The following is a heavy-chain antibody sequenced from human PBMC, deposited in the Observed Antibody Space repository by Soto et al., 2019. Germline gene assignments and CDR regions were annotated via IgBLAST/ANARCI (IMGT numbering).Heavy chain of an antibody. J-gene: IGHJ5*02. V-gene: IGHV1-69*12. CDR2: IIPIFGTA. CDR3: AREVVVAATGWFDP. Sequence: QVQLVQSGAEVKKPGSSVKVSCKASGGTFSSYAISWVRQAPGQGLEWMGWIIPIFGTANYAQKFQGRVTITADDTTSTAYMELSSLRSEDTDVYYCAREVVVAATGWFDPWGQGTLVTVSS. CDR1: GGTFSSYA. D-gene: IGHD2-15*01.